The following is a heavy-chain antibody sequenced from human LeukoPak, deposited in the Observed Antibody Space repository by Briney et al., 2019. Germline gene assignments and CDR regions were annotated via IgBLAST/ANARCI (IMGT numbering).Heavy chain of an antibody. Sequence: GGSLRLSCAASGFTFSSDWMHWVLQAPGKGLVWVSRINGDGSIPYYADSVKGRSTISRDNAKNTLYLQMNSLRAEDTAVYYCARDRGITGTMPLDYWGQGTLVTVSS. V-gene: IGHV3-74*01. J-gene: IGHJ4*02. CDR1: GFTFSSDW. D-gene: IGHD1-7*01. CDR2: INGDGSIP. CDR3: ARDRGITGTMPLDY.